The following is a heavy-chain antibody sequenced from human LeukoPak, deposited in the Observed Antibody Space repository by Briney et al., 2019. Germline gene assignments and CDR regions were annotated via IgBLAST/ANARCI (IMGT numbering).Heavy chain of an antibody. Sequence: PGGALRLSCAASGFTFSSYGMHWVRQAPGKGLEWVAVISYDGSNKYHADSVKGRFTISRDNSKNTLYLQMDSLRAEDTAVYYCHIAVITTDDVTDYWGQGTLVTVSS. CDR1: GFTFSSYG. D-gene: IGHD3-10*01. V-gene: IGHV3-30*03. CDR2: ISYDGSNK. J-gene: IGHJ4*02. CDR3: HIAVITTDDVTDY.